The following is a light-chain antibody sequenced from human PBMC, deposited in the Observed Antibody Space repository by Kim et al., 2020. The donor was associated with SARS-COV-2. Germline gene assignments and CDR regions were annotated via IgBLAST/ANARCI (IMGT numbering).Light chain of an antibody. CDR1: QGISSC. J-gene: IGKJ1*01. CDR3: QQYYSYPQT. V-gene: IGKV1-8*01. CDR2: AAS. Sequence: AIQITQSPSSLSASTGDRVTISCRASQGISSCLAWYQLKPGKAPKRLIYAASTLQSGVPSRFSGSGSGTDFTLTISCLQPEDFATYYCQQYYSYPQTFGQGTKLEI.